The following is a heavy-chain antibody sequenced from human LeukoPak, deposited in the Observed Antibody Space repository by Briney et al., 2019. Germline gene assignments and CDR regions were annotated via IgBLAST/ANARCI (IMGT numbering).Heavy chain of an antibody. Sequence: GGSLRLSRAASGFIFTNFFMSWVRQAPGKGLEWVASIKHDGSEKYYVDSVRGRFTISRDNTKNLLYLQMSSLRAEDTAVYYCAKEGRLKPPDYWGQGTLVTVSS. V-gene: IGHV3-7*01. CDR1: GFIFTNFF. CDR2: IKHDGSEK. J-gene: IGHJ4*02. CDR3: AKEGRLKPPDY.